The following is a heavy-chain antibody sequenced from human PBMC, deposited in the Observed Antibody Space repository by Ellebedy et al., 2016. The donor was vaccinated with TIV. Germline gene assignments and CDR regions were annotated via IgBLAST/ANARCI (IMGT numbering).Heavy chain of an antibody. Sequence: GESLKISCAASGFTFSDHYMDWVRQAPGKGLEWVGRTRNKANSYTTEYAASVRGRFTISRDDSKNSLYLQMNSLKTEDTAVYYCARVKGGGTYQLDNWGQGTLVTVSS. V-gene: IGHV3-72*01. J-gene: IGHJ4*02. CDR3: ARVKGGGTYQLDN. CDR2: TRNKANSYTT. CDR1: GFTFSDHY. D-gene: IGHD2-2*01.